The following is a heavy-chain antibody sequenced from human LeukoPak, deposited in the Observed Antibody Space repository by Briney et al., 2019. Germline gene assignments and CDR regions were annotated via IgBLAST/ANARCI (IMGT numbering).Heavy chain of an antibody. J-gene: IGHJ4*02. Sequence: PSETLSLTCAVYGGSFSGYYWSWIRQPPGKGLEWIGEINHSGSTNYNPSLKSRVTISVDTSKNQFSLKLSSVTAADTAVYYCARVMVVTTNYFDYWGQGTLVTVSS. D-gene: IGHD3-22*01. CDR3: ARVMVVTTNYFDY. CDR1: GGSFSGYY. CDR2: INHSGST. V-gene: IGHV4-34*01.